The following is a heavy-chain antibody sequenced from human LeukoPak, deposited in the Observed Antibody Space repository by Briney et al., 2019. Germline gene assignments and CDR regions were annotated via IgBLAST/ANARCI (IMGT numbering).Heavy chain of an antibody. CDR3: ARGRRYYDSSGYYSRSYYFDY. J-gene: IGHJ4*02. Sequence: SETLSLTCTVSGGSISSYYWSWIRQPPGKGLEWIGYIYYSGSTNYNPSLKSRVTISVDTSKNQFSLKLSSVTAADTAVYYCARGRRYYDSSGYYSRSYYFDYWGQGTLVTVSS. V-gene: IGHV4-59*01. CDR2: IYYSGST. D-gene: IGHD3-22*01. CDR1: GGSISSYY.